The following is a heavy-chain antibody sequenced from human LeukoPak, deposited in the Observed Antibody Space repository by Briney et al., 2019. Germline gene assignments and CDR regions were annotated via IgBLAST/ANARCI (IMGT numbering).Heavy chain of an antibody. CDR3: ARAPRRGYSYGYSAPVGGAFDI. V-gene: IGHV4-34*01. CDR2: INHSGST. Sequence: SETLSLTCAVYGGSFSGYYWSFIRQPPGNGLPWIGEINHSGSTNYNPSLKSRVTISVDTSKNQFSLKLSSVTAADTAVYYCARAPRRGYSYGYSAPVGGAFDIWGQGTMVTVSS. CDR1: GGSFSGYY. J-gene: IGHJ3*02. D-gene: IGHD5-18*01.